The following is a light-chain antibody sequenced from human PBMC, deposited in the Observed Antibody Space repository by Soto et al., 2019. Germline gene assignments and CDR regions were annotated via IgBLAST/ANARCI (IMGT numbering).Light chain of an antibody. Sequence: EVVMTQSPATLSVSPGERATLSCRASQSVSSLLAWYQQKPGQAPRLLIYGASTRATGIPDRFSASGSGTEFALTISSLQSGDFAVYYCQQYNNWPRTFGGGTKVEIK. CDR3: QQYNNWPRT. J-gene: IGKJ4*01. V-gene: IGKV3-15*01. CDR2: GAS. CDR1: QSVSSL.